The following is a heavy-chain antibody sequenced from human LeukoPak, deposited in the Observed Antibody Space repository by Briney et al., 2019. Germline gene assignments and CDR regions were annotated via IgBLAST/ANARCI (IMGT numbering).Heavy chain of an antibody. CDR3: ASLQNVPSYYYYYVMDV. D-gene: IGHD2/OR15-2a*01. Sequence: GGSLRLSCAASGFTFSNYWMHWVRQAPGKGLVWVSRINSDGSTTNYADSVKGRFTISRDNAKNTLFLQMNSLRAEDTAVYYCASLQNVPSYYYYYVMDVWGQGTTVTVSS. CDR1: GFTFSNYW. J-gene: IGHJ6*02. V-gene: IGHV3-74*01. CDR2: INSDGSTT.